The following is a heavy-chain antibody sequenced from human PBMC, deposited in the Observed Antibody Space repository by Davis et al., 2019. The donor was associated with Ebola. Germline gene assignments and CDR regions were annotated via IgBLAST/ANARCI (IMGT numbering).Heavy chain of an antibody. CDR2: ISSSGSTI. V-gene: IGHV3-48*03. Sequence: GGSLRLSCAASGFTFSSYEMNWVRQAPGKGLEWVSYISSSGSTIYYADSVKGRFTISRDNAKNSLYLQMNSLRAEDTAVYYCARGGATDYYDSSGYYWYYYYYGMDVWGQGTTVTVSS. J-gene: IGHJ6*02. D-gene: IGHD3-22*01. CDR3: ARGGATDYYDSSGYYWYYYYYGMDV. CDR1: GFTFSSYE.